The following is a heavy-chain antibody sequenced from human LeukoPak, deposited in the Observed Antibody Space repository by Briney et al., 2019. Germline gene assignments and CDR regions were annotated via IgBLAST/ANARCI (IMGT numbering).Heavy chain of an antibody. D-gene: IGHD3-3*01. J-gene: IGHJ4*02. CDR3: ARGDFWSGYYTGLY. Sequence: GGSLRLSCAASGFTVSSNYMSWVRQAPGKGLEWVSVIYSGGSTYYADSVKGRFTISRQDSKNTLYLQMNSVRAEDTAVYYYARGDFWSGYYTGLYWGQGTLVTVSS. V-gene: IGHV3-53*04. CDR1: GFTVSSNY. CDR2: IYSGGST.